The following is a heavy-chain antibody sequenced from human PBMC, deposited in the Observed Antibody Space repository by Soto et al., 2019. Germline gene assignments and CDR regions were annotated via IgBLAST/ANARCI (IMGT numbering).Heavy chain of an antibody. CDR1: GGTFSSYA. D-gene: IGHD5-12*01. CDR2: IIPIFGTA. J-gene: IGHJ6*02. V-gene: IGHV1-69*01. Sequence: QVQLVQSGAEVKKPGSSVKVSCKASGGTFSSYAISWVRQAPGQGLEWMGGIIPIFGTANYAQKFQGRVTITADESTSTAYMELSSLRSEDTAVYYCARRFVGRWLQFGRAPHDYYYYGMDVWGQGTTVTVSS. CDR3: ARRFVGRWLQFGRAPHDYYYYGMDV.